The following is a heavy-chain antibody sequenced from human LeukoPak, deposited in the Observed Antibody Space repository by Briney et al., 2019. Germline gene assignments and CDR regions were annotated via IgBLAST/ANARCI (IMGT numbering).Heavy chain of an antibody. CDR1: GFTFSSYS. Sequence: GGSLRLSCAASGFTFSSYSMNWVRQAPVKVLEWVSSISSSSSYIYYADSVKGRFTISRDNAKNSLCLQMNSLRAEDTAVYYCASGRNFDYWGQGTLVTVSS. CDR2: ISSSSSYI. V-gene: IGHV3-21*01. CDR3: ASGRNFDY. J-gene: IGHJ4*02.